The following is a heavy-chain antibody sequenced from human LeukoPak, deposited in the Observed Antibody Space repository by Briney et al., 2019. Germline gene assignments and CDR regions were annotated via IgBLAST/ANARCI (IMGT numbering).Heavy chain of an antibody. CDR3: ARSHDYSNWGYYYYYMDV. D-gene: IGHD4-11*01. J-gene: IGHJ6*03. CDR2: IYYSGST. CDR1: GGSICSYY. Sequence: SETLSLTCTVSGGSICSYYWSWIRQPPGKGLEWIGYIYYSGSTNYNPSLKSRVTISVDTSKNQFSLKLSSVTAADTAVYYCARSHDYSNWGYYYYYMDVWGKGTTVTVPS. V-gene: IGHV4-59*01.